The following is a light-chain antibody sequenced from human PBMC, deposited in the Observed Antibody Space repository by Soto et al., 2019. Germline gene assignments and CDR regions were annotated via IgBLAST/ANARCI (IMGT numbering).Light chain of an antibody. CDR3: QQRSNWPLT. Sequence: EIVLTQSPATLSLSPGEIATLSCRASQSVSSYLAWYQQKPGQAPRLLLYHASNRATGIPARFSGSGSGTDFTLTISSLEPEDFAVYYCQQRSNWPLTFGGGTKVEIK. J-gene: IGKJ4*01. CDR2: HAS. CDR1: QSVSSY. V-gene: IGKV3-11*01.